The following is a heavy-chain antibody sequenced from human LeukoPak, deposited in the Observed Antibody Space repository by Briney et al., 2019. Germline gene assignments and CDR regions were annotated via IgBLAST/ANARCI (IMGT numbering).Heavy chain of an antibody. D-gene: IGHD1-26*01. V-gene: IGHV3-15*01. CDR3: TTDFSGSYYATEY. CDR2: IKSKTDGGTT. CDR1: GFTFSSAW. J-gene: IGHJ4*02. Sequence: GGSLRLSCAASGFTFSSAWMSWVRQAPGKGLEWVSRIKSKTDGGTTDYAAPVKGRFTISRDDSKNTLYLQMNSLKTEDTAVYYCTTDFSGSYYATEYWGQGTLVTVSS.